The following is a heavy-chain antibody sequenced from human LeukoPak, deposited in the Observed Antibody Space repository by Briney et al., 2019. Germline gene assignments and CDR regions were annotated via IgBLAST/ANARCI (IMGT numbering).Heavy chain of an antibody. CDR1: GFIFSSYA. D-gene: IGHD3-22*01. CDR3: AKDNSGYSAFDY. V-gene: IGHV3-30*04. J-gene: IGHJ4*02. Sequence: GGSLRLSCAASGFIFSSYAMHWVRQAPDKGLEWVAVISHDGSDKYYADSVKGRFTISRDNSKKTLYLQMNSLRAEDTAVYYCAKDNSGYSAFDYWGQGTLVTVSS. CDR2: ISHDGSDK.